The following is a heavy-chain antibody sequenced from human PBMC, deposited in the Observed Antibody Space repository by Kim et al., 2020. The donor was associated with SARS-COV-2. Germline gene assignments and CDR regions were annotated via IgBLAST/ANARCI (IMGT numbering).Heavy chain of an antibody. CDR3: ARARLRVLIVVDCFDY. V-gene: IGHV4-31*03. Sequence: SETLSLTCTVSGGSISSGGYYWSWIRQHPGKGLEWIGYIYYSGSTYYNPSLKSRVTISVDTSKNQFSLKLSSATAADTAVYYCARARLRVLIVVDCFDYWGQGTLVTVSS. J-gene: IGHJ4*02. D-gene: IGHD2-15*01. CDR2: IYYSGST. CDR1: GGSISSGGYY.